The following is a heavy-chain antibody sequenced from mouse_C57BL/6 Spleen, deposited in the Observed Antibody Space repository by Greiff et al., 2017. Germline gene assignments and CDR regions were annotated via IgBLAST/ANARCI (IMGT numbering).Heavy chain of an antibody. CDR2: IDPSDSET. D-gene: IGHD1-1*01. CDR1: GYTFTSYW. Sequence: QVQLQQPGAELVRPGSSVKLSCKASGYTFTSYWMHWVKQRPIQGLEWIGNIDPSDSETHYNQKFKDKATLTVDKSSSTAYMPLSSLTSEDSAVYYCARGATVVAPYWYFDVWGTGPRSPSPQ. J-gene: IGHJ1*03. V-gene: IGHV1-52*01. CDR3: ARGATVVAPYWYFDV.